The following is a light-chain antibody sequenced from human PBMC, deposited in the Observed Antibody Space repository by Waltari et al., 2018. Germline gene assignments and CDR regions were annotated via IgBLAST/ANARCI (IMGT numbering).Light chain of an antibody. V-gene: IGKV3-20*01. CDR3: QQYAGAPYS. CDR2: GVS. Sequence: IFWTHPPATLSLSPVERPTPSCRASQTVSNSYLAWYQQKPGQAPRLLIYGVSRRATGIPDRVTGSGSGTDFSLTISGLEPEDFAVYYCQQYAGAPYSFGQGTKLEIK. J-gene: IGKJ2*03. CDR1: QTVSNSY.